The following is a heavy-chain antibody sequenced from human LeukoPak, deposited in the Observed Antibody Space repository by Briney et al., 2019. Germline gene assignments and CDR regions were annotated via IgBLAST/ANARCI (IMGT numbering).Heavy chain of an antibody. CDR2: LNWDGGGT. CDR1: GVRFWNYG. Sequence: GGSLRLSCAVSGVRFWNYGMSWVCEGPGTGLEWESGLNWDGGGTGYANSVKGRFTTSRDNAKNSLYLQMNSLRDEDTALYYCASDFSVYDSSGLSAFDIWGQGTMVTVSS. CDR3: ASDFSVYDSSGLSAFDI. V-gene: IGHV3-20*04. D-gene: IGHD3-22*01. J-gene: IGHJ3*02.